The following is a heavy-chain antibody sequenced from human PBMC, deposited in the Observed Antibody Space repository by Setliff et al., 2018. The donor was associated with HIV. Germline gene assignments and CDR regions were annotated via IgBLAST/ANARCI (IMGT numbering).Heavy chain of an antibody. D-gene: IGHD6-13*01. Sequence: ETLSLTCTVSGVSLSSESYYWGWVRQPPGKGLEWVGSIYYNGKIFYNPSLRSRVTIFVDSSKSELSLRLSSVTAADTAVYYCARVVWTAAAGTIDYYYYGMDVWGHGTTVTVSS. V-gene: IGHV4-39*02. CDR1: GVSLSSESYY. J-gene: IGHJ6*02. CDR2: IYYNGKI. CDR3: ARVVWTAAAGTIDYYYYGMDV.